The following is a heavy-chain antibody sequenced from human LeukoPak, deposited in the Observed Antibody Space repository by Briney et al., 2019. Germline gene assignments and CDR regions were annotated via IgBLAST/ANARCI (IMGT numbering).Heavy chain of an antibody. V-gene: IGHV4-39*01. J-gene: IGHJ4*02. Sequence: PSETLALTCTVSGGSISSSTYYWGWIRQPPGMGLVWIGSISYSGSTYYNPSLKSRVTISVDTSKNQFSLRLSSVTAADTAVYHCARHYYDSSDYYPYYFNYWGQGTLVTVSS. CDR3: ARHYYDSSDYYPYYFNY. CDR1: GGSISSSTYY. D-gene: IGHD3-22*01. CDR2: ISYSGST.